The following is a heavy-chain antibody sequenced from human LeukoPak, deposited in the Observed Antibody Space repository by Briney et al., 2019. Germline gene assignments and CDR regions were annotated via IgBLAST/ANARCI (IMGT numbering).Heavy chain of an antibody. CDR3: ARVGPGTTVVTYYFDY. J-gene: IGHJ4*02. D-gene: IGHD4-23*01. Sequence: ASVKVSCKASGGTFSSCAISWVRQAPGQGLEWMGRIIPILGIANYAQKFQGRVTITADKSTSTAYMELSSLRSEDTAVYYCARVGPGTTVVTYYFDYWGQGTLVTVSS. V-gene: IGHV1-69*04. CDR2: IIPILGIA. CDR1: GGTFSSCA.